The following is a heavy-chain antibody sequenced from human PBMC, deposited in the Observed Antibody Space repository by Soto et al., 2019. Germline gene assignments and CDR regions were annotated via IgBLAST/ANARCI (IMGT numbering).Heavy chain of an antibody. CDR3: ATNADYYDNTRSYFPIHYFDY. CDR1: GYNFSTYA. D-gene: IGHD3-22*01. V-gene: IGHV1-3*04. CDR2: INTGNGNT. J-gene: IGHJ4*02. Sequence: ASVKVSCKASGYNFSTYALLWVRQAPGQRLEWMGWINTGNGNTKYSQKFQGRVTMTRDTSASTAYMELSSLRSEDTAVYYCATNADYYDNTRSYFPIHYFDYWGQGTLVTVSS.